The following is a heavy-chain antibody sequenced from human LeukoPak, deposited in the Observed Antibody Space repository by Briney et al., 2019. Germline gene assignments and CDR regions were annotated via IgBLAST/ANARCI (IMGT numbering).Heavy chain of an antibody. Sequence: GGSLRLSCAASGFTVSSNYMSWVRQAPGKGLEWVSVIYSGGSTYYADSVKGRFTISRHNSKNTLYLQMNSLRAEDTAVYYCASRTYYYDSSGYYFDYRGQGTLVTVSS. CDR1: GFTVSSNY. CDR2: IYSGGST. D-gene: IGHD3-22*01. CDR3: ASRTYYYDSSGYYFDY. J-gene: IGHJ4*02. V-gene: IGHV3-53*04.